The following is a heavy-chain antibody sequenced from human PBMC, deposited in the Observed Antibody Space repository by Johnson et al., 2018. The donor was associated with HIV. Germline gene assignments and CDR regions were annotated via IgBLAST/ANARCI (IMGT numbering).Heavy chain of an antibody. D-gene: IGHD3-16*01. CDR1: GFTLEDYG. CDR2: ISWNSDNI. CDR3: AKGPTLWNPRLRDTFDV. V-gene: IGHV3-9*01. J-gene: IGHJ3*01. Sequence: EVQLVESGGGLVQPGRSLRLSCVASGFTLEDYGMHWVRPPPGRGLEWVTGISWNSDNIDYVDSVKGRFTISRDNAKNSLYLQRNSLRVEDTALYYCAKGPTLWNPRLRDTFDVWGQGTVVSVSS.